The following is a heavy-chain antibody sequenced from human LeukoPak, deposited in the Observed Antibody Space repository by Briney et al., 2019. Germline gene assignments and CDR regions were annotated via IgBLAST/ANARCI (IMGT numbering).Heavy chain of an antibody. Sequence: SETLSLTCTVSGDSISGYYWSWIRQPAGKGLEWIGRMYTSGGTNYNPSLKSRVTMSVDTSKNQFSLKLSSVTAADTAVYHCAGRGPSSGYQIDYWGQGTLVTVSS. CDR3: AGRGPSSGYQIDY. CDR1: GDSISGYY. J-gene: IGHJ4*02. CDR2: MYTSGGT. V-gene: IGHV4-4*07. D-gene: IGHD3-22*01.